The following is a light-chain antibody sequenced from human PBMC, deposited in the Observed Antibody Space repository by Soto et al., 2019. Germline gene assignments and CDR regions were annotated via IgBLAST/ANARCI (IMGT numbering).Light chain of an antibody. Sequence: QSVLTQPASVSGSPGQSITISCTGTSSEVGGYNYVSWYQQHPGKAPKLMIYDVSNRPSGVSNRFSGSKSGNTASLTISGLQAEDEADYYCSSYTSSSVVVFGGGTKLTVL. V-gene: IGLV2-14*01. J-gene: IGLJ2*01. CDR2: DVS. CDR3: SSYTSSSVVV. CDR1: SSEVGGYNY.